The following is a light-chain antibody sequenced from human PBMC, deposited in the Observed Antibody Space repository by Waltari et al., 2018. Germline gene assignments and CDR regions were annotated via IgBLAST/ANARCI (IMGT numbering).Light chain of an antibody. CDR1: QSVSSN. V-gene: IGKV3-15*01. CDR3: QQYYNWPPWT. CDR2: GAS. J-gene: IGKJ1*01. Sequence: EIVMTQSPATLSVSPGERATLSCRASQSVSSNLVWYQQKPGQAPRLLIYGASKRATGIPARFSGSGSGTEFTLTISSLQSEDFAVYYCQQYYNWPPWTFGQGTKVEIK.